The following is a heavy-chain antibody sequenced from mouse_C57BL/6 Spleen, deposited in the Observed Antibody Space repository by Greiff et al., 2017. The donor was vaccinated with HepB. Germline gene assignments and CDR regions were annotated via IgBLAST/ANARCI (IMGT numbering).Heavy chain of an antibody. CDR1: GYSITSGYY. CDR3: ARDPDYYWYFDV. Sequence: VQLQQSGPGLVKPSQSLSLTCSVTGYSITSGYYWNWIRQFPGNKLEWMGYISYDGSNNYNPSLKNRISITRDPSKNQFFLKLNSVTTEDTATYYCARDPDYYWYFDVWGTGTTVTVSS. J-gene: IGHJ1*03. V-gene: IGHV3-6*01. D-gene: IGHD2-4*01. CDR2: ISYDGSN.